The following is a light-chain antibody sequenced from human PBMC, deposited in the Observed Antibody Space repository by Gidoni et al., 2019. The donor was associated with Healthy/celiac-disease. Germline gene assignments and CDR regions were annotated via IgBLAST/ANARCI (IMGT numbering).Light chain of an antibody. Sequence: EIVLTQSPATLSLSPGESATLSCRASQSVSSYLAWYQQKPGQAPRLLIYDASNRATGIPARFSGSGSGTDFTLTISSLEPEDFAVYYCQQRSNWPQITCGQGTRLEIK. V-gene: IGKV3-11*01. J-gene: IGKJ5*01. CDR1: QSVSSY. CDR3: QQRSNWPQIT. CDR2: DAS.